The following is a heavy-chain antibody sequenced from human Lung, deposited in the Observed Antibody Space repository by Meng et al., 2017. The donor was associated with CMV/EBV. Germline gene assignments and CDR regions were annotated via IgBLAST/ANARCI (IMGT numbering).Heavy chain of an antibody. CDR2: IYHSGST. CDR1: GGAISSSNW. CDR3: ARVVTALWGYYFDY. V-gene: IGHV4-4*02. D-gene: IGHD2-21*02. J-gene: IGHJ4*02. Sequence: GPRQWSGQGLGKPSGTLSPTCAVSGGAISSSNWWSWVRQPPGKGLEWIGEIYHSGSTNYNPSLKSRVTISVDKSKNQFSLKLSSVTAADTAVYYCARVVTALWGYYFDYWGQGTLVTVSS.